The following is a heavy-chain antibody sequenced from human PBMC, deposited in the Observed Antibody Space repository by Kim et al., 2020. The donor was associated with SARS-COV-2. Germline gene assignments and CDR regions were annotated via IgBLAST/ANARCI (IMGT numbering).Heavy chain of an antibody. V-gene: IGHV1-69*04. Sequence: PKFQGRVTITADKSTSTAYMELSSLRSEDTAVYYCARDTDYYDSSGHLDYWGQGTLVTVSS. D-gene: IGHD3-22*01. CDR3: ARDTDYYDSSGHLDY. J-gene: IGHJ4*02.